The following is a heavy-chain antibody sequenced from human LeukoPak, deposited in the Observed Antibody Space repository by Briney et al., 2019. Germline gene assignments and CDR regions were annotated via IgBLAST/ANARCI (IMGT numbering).Heavy chain of an antibody. D-gene: IGHD3-9*01. V-gene: IGHV4-39*02. CDR1: GGSVSSRPHF. CDR3: VRLLGGYFAGNTFDI. Sequence: PSETLSLTCTVSGGSVSSRPHFWAWIRHTPEKGLEWIGTIYYTGSANYNPPLTSRVTMSVDTSKDHFSLNLCAVSGTDMAVYFCVRLLGGYFAGNTFDIWGQGTVVSVSS. J-gene: IGHJ3*02. CDR2: IYYTGSA.